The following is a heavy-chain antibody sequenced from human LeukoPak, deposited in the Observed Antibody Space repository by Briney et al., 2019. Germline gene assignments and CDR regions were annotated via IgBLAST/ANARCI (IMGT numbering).Heavy chain of an antibody. D-gene: IGHD2-2*01. V-gene: IGHV3-23*01. CDR2: ISGNGATT. CDR1: GLTFSTYA. CDR3: VANMYNYMDV. J-gene: IGHJ6*03. Sequence: GGSLRLSSAVSGLTFSTYAMSWVRQAPGRGLGWVSSISGNGATTYYADSVKGRFTISRDNSKKTAFLQMNSLRAEDTAIYYAVANMYNYMDVWGKGTTVTVSS.